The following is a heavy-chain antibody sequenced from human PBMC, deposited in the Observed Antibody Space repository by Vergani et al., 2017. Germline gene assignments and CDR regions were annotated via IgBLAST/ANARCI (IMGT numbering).Heavy chain of an antibody. D-gene: IGHD2-8*02. CDR1: GFSFNTYW. CDR2: IDDYGNRA. V-gene: IGHV3-74*03. Sequence: EVQLVESGGGSVQSGGSLRLSCVASGFSFNTYWMHWVRQVPGKGLMWVARIDDYGNRATYGDFETGRFTISRDNAKNTVLLQMNHLRADDAGVYYCVRTEYCTAIACNTRFDSWVQGALVTVSS. J-gene: IGHJ5*01. CDR3: VRTEYCTAIACNTRFDS.